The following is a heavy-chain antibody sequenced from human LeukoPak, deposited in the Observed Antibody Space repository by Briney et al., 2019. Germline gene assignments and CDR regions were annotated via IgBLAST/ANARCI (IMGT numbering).Heavy chain of an antibody. CDR1: GGSISSYY. D-gene: IGHD1-26*01. V-gene: IGHV4-59*01. Sequence: SETLSLTCTVSGGSISSYYWSWIRQPPGKGLEWIGYIYYSGSTNYNPSLKGRVTISVDTSKNQFSLKLSSVTAADTAVYYCARSEVSVGAIRFDYWGQGTLVTVSS. CDR3: ARSEVSVGAIRFDY. CDR2: IYYSGST. J-gene: IGHJ4*02.